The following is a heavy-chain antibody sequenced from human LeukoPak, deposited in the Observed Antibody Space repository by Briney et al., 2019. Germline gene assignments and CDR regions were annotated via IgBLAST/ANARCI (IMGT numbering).Heavy chain of an antibody. CDR3: ASTTRPSGPFDP. CDR1: GFTFGNYN. J-gene: IGHJ5*02. V-gene: IGHV3-21*01. D-gene: IGHD1-26*01. Sequence: SGGSLRLSCAASGFTFGNYNINWVRQAPGKGLEWVSSISSTSSYIYYGDSVKGRFTISRDNAKNSLYLQMNSLRADDTAVYYCASTTRPSGPFDPWGQGTLVTVSS. CDR2: ISSTSSYI.